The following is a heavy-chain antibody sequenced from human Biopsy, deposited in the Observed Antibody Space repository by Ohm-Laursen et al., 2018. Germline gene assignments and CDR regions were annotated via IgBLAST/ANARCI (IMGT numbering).Heavy chain of an antibody. V-gene: IGHV4-59*11. J-gene: IGHJ1*01. CDR3: ARGSNEYGGLYFPH. Sequence: DTLPLTCTVSGGSFTGHYWTWIRQPPGKGLEWIGHISHTGYTSYKSSLKSRVTISLDTSRKHFSLRLTSLAAADTAVYYCARGSNEYGGLYFPHWGQGTLVTVSS. D-gene: IGHD4-23*01. CDR1: GGSFTGHY. CDR2: ISHTGYT.